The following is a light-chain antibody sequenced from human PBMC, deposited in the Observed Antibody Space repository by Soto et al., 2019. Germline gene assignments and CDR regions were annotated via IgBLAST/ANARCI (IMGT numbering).Light chain of an antibody. Sequence: SDLAQPGAGCGSHGQSSRVSCAGRSGDLAIYNYVSWYQQQPGKAPKLMIYQVTNRPSGVSNRFSGSRSGNTASLTISGLQAEDEADYYCSSYTDSSNYVFGTGTKVT. J-gene: IGLJ1*01. V-gene: IGLV2-14*01. CDR1: SGDLAIYNY. CDR2: QVT. CDR3: SSYTDSSNYV.